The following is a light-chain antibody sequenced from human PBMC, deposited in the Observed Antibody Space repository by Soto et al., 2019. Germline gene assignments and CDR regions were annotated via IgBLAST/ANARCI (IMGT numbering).Light chain of an antibody. CDR1: QSVSNS. CDR2: DVS. Sequence: IVLTQSPATLSLSPGERVTLSWMASQSVSNSLAWYQQKPGQPPRLLIYDVSNRATGIPARFSGSGSGTDFTLTITSLEPEDFAVYFCHQRYNWPRVTFGQGTRLEIK. J-gene: IGKJ5*01. CDR3: HQRYNWPRVT. V-gene: IGKV3-11*01.